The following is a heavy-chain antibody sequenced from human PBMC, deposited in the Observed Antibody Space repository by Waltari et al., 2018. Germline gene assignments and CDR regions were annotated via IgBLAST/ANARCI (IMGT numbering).Heavy chain of an antibody. Sequence: EVQMVETGGGLIQPGGSLRLSCAVCGFSVISNYMTWFRQPPGKGLEWVLYIYSGGSTYYADSVKCRFTISRDNSKNTLYLQMNNLRAEDTAVYYCARENSGSYGEFDFWGQGTLVTVSS. CDR2: IYSGGST. CDR1: GFSVISNY. D-gene: IGHD1-26*01. V-gene: IGHV3-53*02. CDR3: ARENSGSYGEFDF. J-gene: IGHJ4*02.